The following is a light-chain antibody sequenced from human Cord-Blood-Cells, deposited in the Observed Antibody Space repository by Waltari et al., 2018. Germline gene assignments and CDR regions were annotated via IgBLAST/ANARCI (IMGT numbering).Light chain of an antibody. V-gene: IGKV1-33*01. CDR1: QDISNY. Sequence: DIQMTQSPSSLSASVGDRVTITCQASQDISNYLNWYQQQPGKAPKLLIYDASNLETGVPSRFSGSGSGTDFTFTISSLQTEDIATYYCQQYDNLPITVGQGTRLEIK. J-gene: IGKJ5*01. CDR2: DAS. CDR3: QQYDNLPIT.